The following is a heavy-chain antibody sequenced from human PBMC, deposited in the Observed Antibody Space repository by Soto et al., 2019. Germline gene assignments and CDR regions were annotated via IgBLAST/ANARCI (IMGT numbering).Heavy chain of an antibody. D-gene: IGHD2-15*01. Sequence: EVHLVESGGGVVQPGGSLSLSCAASGFTFSSYWMHWVRQAPGKGLVWVSRINGDGSNTNYADSVKGRFTISRDNAKNTLYLQMNSLRADDTGVYYCARVCTGGSCYQFDSWGQGTLVTVSS. CDR3: ARVCTGGSCYQFDS. CDR1: GFTFSSYW. V-gene: IGHV3-74*01. CDR2: INGDGSNT. J-gene: IGHJ4*02.